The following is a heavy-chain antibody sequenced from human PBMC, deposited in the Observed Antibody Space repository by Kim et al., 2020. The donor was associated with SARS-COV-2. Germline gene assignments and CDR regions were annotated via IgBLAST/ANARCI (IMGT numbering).Heavy chain of an antibody. V-gene: IGHV4-34*01. CDR3: ASMYSSSSRGYYYYGMDV. D-gene: IGHD6-6*01. J-gene: IGHJ6*02. Sequence: KSRVTISVDTSKNQFSLKLSSVTAADTAVYYCASMYSSSSRGYYYYGMDVWGQGTTVTVSS.